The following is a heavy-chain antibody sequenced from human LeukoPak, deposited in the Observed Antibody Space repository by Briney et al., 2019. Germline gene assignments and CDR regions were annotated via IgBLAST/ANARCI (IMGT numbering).Heavy chain of an antibody. D-gene: IGHD3-9*01. Sequence: SETLSLTCAVYGGSFSGYYWSWIRQPPGKGLEWIGEINHSGSTNYNPSLKSRVTISVDTSKNQFSLKLSSVTAADTAVYYCARDPDKGYDGMDVWGQGTTVTVSS. CDR2: INHSGST. CDR3: ARDPDKGYDGMDV. J-gene: IGHJ6*02. V-gene: IGHV4-34*01. CDR1: GGSFSGYY.